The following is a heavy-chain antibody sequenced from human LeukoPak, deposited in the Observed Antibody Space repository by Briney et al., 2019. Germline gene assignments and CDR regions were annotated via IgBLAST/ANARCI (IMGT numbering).Heavy chain of an antibody. D-gene: IGHD1-7*01. Sequence: HSGGSLRLSCAASGLTFSSYAMSWVRQAPGKGLEWVSGIGGSGGKTYYADSVKGRFTISRDNSKNTLYLQMNSLRAEGTAVYYCAKDELPFGDYYYYMDVWGKGTTVTISS. V-gene: IGHV3-23*01. CDR2: IGGSGGKT. CDR3: AKDELPFGDYYYYMDV. J-gene: IGHJ6*03. CDR1: GLTFSSYA.